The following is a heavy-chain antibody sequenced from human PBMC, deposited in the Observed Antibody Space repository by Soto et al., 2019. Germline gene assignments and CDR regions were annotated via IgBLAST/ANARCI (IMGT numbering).Heavy chain of an antibody. Sequence: EVQLLESGGGLVHPGGSLRLSCAASGFTFNNYAMTWVRQAPGKGLEWVSAISGGGATTSYADSGKGRFTVSRDGSRNTLYLQMSSLRAEDAALYYCAKGRGGSGSLTPRVDFWGQGTLVTVSS. D-gene: IGHD3-10*01. V-gene: IGHV3-23*01. CDR2: ISGGGATT. CDR1: GFTFNNYA. CDR3: AKGRGGSGSLTPRVDF. J-gene: IGHJ4*02.